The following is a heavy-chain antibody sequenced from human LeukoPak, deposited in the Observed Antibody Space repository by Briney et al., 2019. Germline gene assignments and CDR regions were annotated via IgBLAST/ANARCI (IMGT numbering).Heavy chain of an antibody. V-gene: IGHV3-21*01. J-gene: IGHJ4*02. CDR3: ASSLRYFDWLFDY. D-gene: IGHD3-9*01. CDR2: ISSSSSYI. Sequence: PGGSLRLSCAASGFTFGSYSMNWVRQAPGKGLEWVSSISSSSSYIYYADSVKGRFTISRDNAKNSLYLQMNSLRAEDTAVYYCASSLRYFDWLFDYWGQGTLVTVSS. CDR1: GFTFGSYS.